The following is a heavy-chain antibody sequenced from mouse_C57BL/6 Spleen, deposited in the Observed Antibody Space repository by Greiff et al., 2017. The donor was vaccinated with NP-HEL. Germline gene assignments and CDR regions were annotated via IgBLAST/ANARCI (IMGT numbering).Heavy chain of an antibody. J-gene: IGHJ1*03. Sequence: EVMLVESGGGLVQPGGSLKLSCAASGFTFSDYYMYWVRQTPEKRLEWVAYISNGGGSTYYPDTVKGRFTISRDNAKNTLYLQMSRLKSEDTAMYYCARLDYSNPLVFDVWGTGTTVTVSS. V-gene: IGHV5-12*01. CDR1: GFTFSDYY. CDR2: ISNGGGST. CDR3: ARLDYSNPLVFDV. D-gene: IGHD2-5*01.